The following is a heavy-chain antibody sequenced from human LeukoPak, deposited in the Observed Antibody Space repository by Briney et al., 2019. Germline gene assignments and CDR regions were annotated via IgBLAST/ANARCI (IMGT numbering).Heavy chain of an antibody. CDR1: GGSISSRSDY. J-gene: IGHJ6*03. D-gene: IGHD4-23*01. V-gene: IGHV4-39*01. Sequence: SETLSLTCTVSGGSISSRSDYWGWIRPTPGKGLEWIGNLDSSGSTYYNPSLKSRVTISVGTSKNQFSLNLRSVTAADTAIYFCSRSHDYGGLYFYYYMDVWGKGTTVTVSS. CDR2: LDSSGST. CDR3: SRSHDYGGLYFYYYMDV.